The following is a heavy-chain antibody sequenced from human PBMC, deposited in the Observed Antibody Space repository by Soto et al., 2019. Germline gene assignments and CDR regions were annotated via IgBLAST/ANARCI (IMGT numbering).Heavy chain of an antibody. CDR3: ARVGYCSGGSCYSHWYFDL. CDR1: GYTFTSYA. V-gene: IGHV1-3*01. Sequence: QVQLVQSGAEVKKPGASVKVSCKASGYTFTSYAMHWVRQAPGQRLEWMGWINAGNGNTKYSQKFQGRVTITRDTSASTAYMELSSLRSEDTAVYYCARVGYCSGGSCYSHWYFDLWGRGTLVTVSS. J-gene: IGHJ2*01. D-gene: IGHD2-15*01. CDR2: INAGNGNT.